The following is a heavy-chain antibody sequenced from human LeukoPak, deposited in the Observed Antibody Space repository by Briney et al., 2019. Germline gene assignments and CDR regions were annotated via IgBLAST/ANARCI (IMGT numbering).Heavy chain of an antibody. V-gene: IGHV3-33*01. CDR1: GFTFNTYG. Sequence: PGGSLRLSCAASGFTFNTYGMHWVRQAPGKGLEWVAVIWFDGSSEYYGDSVKGRFTISRDNSKNTLFLQMTSLRAEDTAVYYCTRLVFGSYDFDYWGQGTLVTVSS. CDR3: TRLVFGSYDFDY. CDR2: IWFDGSSE. J-gene: IGHJ4*02. D-gene: IGHD1-26*01.